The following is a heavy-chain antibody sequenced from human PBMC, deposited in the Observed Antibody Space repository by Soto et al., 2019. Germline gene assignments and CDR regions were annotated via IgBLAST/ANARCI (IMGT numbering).Heavy chain of an antibody. CDR3: AKLWDSSGYYSFFDY. CDR1: GFTFSIYA. J-gene: IGHJ4*02. Sequence: GGSLRLSCAASGFTFSIYAMSWVRQAPGKGLEWVSAISGSGGSTYYADSVKGRFTISRDNSKNTLYLQMNSLRAEDTAVYYCAKLWDSSGYYSFFDYWGQGTLVTVSS. V-gene: IGHV3-23*01. D-gene: IGHD3-22*01. CDR2: ISGSGGST.